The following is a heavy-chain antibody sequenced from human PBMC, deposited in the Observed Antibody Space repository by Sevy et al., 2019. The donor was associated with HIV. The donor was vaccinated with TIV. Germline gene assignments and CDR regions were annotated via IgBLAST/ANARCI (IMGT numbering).Heavy chain of an antibody. J-gene: IGHJ4*02. D-gene: IGHD1-26*01. V-gene: IGHV3-30*04. CDR1: GLTFNIYP. CDR2: VSFDASFK. CDR3: TTGRHGATFGY. Sequence: GSLRLSCVASGLTFNIYPLNWVRQAPGKGLEWVAVVSFDASFKYYADFVKGRFTISRDNSKDTVFLQMDSLRDEDTGNYYCTTGRHGATFGYWGQGAQVTVSS.